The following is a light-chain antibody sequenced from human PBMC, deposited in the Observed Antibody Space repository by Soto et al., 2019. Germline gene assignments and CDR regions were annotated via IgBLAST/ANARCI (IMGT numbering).Light chain of an antibody. CDR2: QDS. CDR3: QAWDSSTVV. Sequence: SCELTQPPSVCVSPGQTASITCSGDKLGDKYACWYQQKPGQSPVLVIYQDSKRPSGIPERFSGSNSGNTATLTISGTQAMDEADYYCQAWDSSTVVFGGGTKLTVL. CDR1: KLGDKY. J-gene: IGLJ2*01. V-gene: IGLV3-1*01.